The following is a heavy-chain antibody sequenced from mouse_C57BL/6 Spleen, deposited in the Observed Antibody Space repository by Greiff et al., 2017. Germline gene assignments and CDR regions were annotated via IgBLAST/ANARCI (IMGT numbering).Heavy chain of an antibody. V-gene: IGHV1-9*01. CDR2: ILPGSGST. CDR1: GYTFTGYW. J-gene: IGHJ3*01. CDR3: ARREIYDGFEGFAY. D-gene: IGHD2-3*01. Sequence: VKVVESGAELMKPGASVKLSCKATGYTFTGYWIEWVKQRPGHGLEWIGEILPGSGSTNYNEKFKGKATFTADTSSNTAYMQLSSLTTEDSAIYYCARREIYDGFEGFAYWGQGTLVTVSA.